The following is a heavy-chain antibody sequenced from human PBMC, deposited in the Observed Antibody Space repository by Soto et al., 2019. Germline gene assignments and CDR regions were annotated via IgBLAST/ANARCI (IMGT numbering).Heavy chain of an antibody. J-gene: IGHJ4*02. Sequence: GESLKISCKASGYSFTSYWIAWVRQTPGKGLEWMGIINPGNSDTRYSPSFQGQVTISADWPSGTTYLQLSSLKASDTAMYYCARRFTIFGVASSFDYWGQGTL. CDR2: INPGNSDT. V-gene: IGHV5-51*01. D-gene: IGHD3-3*01. CDR3: ARRFTIFGVASSFDY. CDR1: GYSFTSYW.